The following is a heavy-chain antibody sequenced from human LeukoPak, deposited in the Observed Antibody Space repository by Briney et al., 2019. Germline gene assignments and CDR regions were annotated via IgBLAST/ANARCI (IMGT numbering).Heavy chain of an antibody. D-gene: IGHD4-17*01. CDR1: GFTFSSYG. Sequence: GGSLRLSCAASGFTFSSYGVHWVRQAPGKGLEWVAVIWYDGSNKYYADSVKGRFTISRDNSKNTLYLQMNSLRADDTAVYYCAKDHDYGDPGYYFDYWGQGTLVTVSS. CDR3: AKDHDYGDPGYYFDY. V-gene: IGHV3-30*02. J-gene: IGHJ4*02. CDR2: IWYDGSNK.